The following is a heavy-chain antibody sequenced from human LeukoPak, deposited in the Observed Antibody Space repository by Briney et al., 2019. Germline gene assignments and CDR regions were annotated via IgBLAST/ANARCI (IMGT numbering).Heavy chain of an antibody. Sequence: SGGSLRLSCAASGFTFSSYSMNWVRQAPGKGLEWVSSISSSSSYIYYADSVKGRFTISRDNAKNSLCLQMNSLRAEDTAVYYCARVRYCSSTSCYGGGFDYWGQGTLVAVSS. V-gene: IGHV3-21*01. CDR3: ARVRYCSSTSCYGGGFDY. D-gene: IGHD2-2*01. J-gene: IGHJ4*02. CDR1: GFTFSSYS. CDR2: ISSSSSYI.